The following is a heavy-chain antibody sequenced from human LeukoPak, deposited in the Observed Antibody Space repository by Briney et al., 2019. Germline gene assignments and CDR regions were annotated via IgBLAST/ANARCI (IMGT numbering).Heavy chain of an antibody. CDR2: INPNSGGT. V-gene: IGHV1-2*02. CDR1: GYTFTGYY. J-gene: IGHJ6*03. Sequence: ASVKVSCKASGYTFTGYYMHWVRQAPGQGLEWMGWINPNSGGTNYAQKFQGRVTMTRDTSISTAYMELSRLRSDDTAVYYCAREDIVVVPATIPPYYYYYMDVWGKGTTVTVSS. D-gene: IGHD2-2*01. CDR3: AREDIVVVPATIPPYYYYYMDV.